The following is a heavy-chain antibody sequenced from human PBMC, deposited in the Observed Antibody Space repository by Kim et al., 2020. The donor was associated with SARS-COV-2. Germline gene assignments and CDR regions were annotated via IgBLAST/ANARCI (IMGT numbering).Heavy chain of an antibody. CDR2: IYYSGST. D-gene: IGHD2-2*01. CDR1: GGSISSYY. CDR3: ARQESLGYCSSTSCYQAYNWFDP. J-gene: IGHJ5*02. V-gene: IGHV4-59*08. Sequence: SETLSLTCTVSGGSISSYYWSWIRQPPGKGLEWIGYIYYSGSTNYNPSLKSRVTISVDTSKNQFSLKLSSVTAADTAVYYCARQESLGYCSSTSCYQAYNWFDPWGQGTLVTVSS.